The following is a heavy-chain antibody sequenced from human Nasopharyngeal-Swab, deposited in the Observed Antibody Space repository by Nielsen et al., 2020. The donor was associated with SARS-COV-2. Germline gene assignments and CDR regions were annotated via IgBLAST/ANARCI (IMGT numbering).Heavy chain of an antibody. CDR3: ARGVPAAAFDY. Sequence: GESLKISCAASGFTFSSYGMHWVRQAPDKGLEWVAVIWYDGSNKYYADSVKGRFTISRDNSKNTLYLQMNSLRAEDTAVYYCARGVPAAAFDYWGQGTLVTVSS. J-gene: IGHJ4*02. V-gene: IGHV3-33*01. D-gene: IGHD2-2*01. CDR1: GFTFSSYG. CDR2: IWYDGSNK.